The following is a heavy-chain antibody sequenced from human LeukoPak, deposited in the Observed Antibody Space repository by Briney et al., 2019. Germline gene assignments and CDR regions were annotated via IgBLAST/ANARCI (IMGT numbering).Heavy chain of an antibody. CDR2: ISWNSGSI. Sequence: PGGSLRLSYTASGFTFDDYAIHWVRQAPGKGLEWVSGISWNSGSIGYADSVKGRFTISRDNAKNSLYLQMNSLIAEDTALYYCAKDRTVYDSSGLDYWGQGTLVTVSS. CDR3: AKDRTVYDSSGLDY. D-gene: IGHD3-22*01. CDR1: GFTFDDYA. V-gene: IGHV3-9*01. J-gene: IGHJ4*02.